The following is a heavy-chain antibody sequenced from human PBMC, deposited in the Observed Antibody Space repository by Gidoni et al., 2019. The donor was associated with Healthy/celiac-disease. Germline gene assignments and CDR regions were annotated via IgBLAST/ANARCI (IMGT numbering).Heavy chain of an antibody. D-gene: IGHD2-2*01. CDR1: GFTFSSYS. CDR2: ISSSSSTI. Sequence: EVQLVESGGGLVQPGGSLRLSCAASGFTFSSYSMNWVRQAPGKGLEWVSYISSSSSTIYYADSVKGRFTISRDNAKNSLYLQMNSLRDEDTAVYYCARDLENIVVVPAAMHAGMDVWGQGTTVTVSS. V-gene: IGHV3-48*02. J-gene: IGHJ6*02. CDR3: ARDLENIVVVPAAMHAGMDV.